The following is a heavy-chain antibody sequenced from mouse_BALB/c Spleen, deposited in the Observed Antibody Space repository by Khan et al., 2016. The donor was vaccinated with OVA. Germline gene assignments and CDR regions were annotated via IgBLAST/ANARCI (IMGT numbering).Heavy chain of an antibody. CDR3: ARRGRYGISDY. D-gene: IGHD2-1*01. CDR2: IDPSTGSI. Sequence: VQLQESGAELAKPGASLKMSCKASSFTFTTYWMHWVNQRPGQGLEWIGYIDPSTGSIEYTKKITDNATLSTDKSSSTAYMHSSILSSEGSAVFYCARRGRYGISDYWGQGTMVTVSA. V-gene: IGHV1-7*01. CDR1: SFTFTTYW. J-gene: IGHJ3*01.